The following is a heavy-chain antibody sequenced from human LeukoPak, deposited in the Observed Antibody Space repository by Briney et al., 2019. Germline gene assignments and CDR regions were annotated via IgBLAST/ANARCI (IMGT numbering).Heavy chain of an antibody. Sequence: SETLSLTCGVYGGSLSDYYWSWIRQPPGKGLEWIGEINHSGSTNYNPSLKSRVIISVDTSKNQFSLKLNSVTAADTAVYYCARVDGSCSGGSCPSGNWFDPWGQGTLVTVSS. CDR1: GGSLSDYY. J-gene: IGHJ5*02. CDR3: ARVDGSCSGGSCPSGNWFDP. V-gene: IGHV4-34*01. CDR2: INHSGST. D-gene: IGHD2-15*01.